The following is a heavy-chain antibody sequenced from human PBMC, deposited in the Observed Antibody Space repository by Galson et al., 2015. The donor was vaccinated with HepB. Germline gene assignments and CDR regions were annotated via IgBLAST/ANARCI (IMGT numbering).Heavy chain of an antibody. CDR1: GFSFSTYN. CDR3: AREARVCDGDRCNSGISGFDV. J-gene: IGHJ3*01. D-gene: IGHD2-21*01. V-gene: IGHV3-21*01. Sequence: SLRLSCAASGFSFSTYNMNWVRQAPGEGLECASFISSDTTDIQYADSVKGRFTISRDNVKNSLYLQMNSLRDEDTAVYYCAREARVCDGDRCNSGISGFDVWGQGTMVTVP. CDR2: ISSDTTDI.